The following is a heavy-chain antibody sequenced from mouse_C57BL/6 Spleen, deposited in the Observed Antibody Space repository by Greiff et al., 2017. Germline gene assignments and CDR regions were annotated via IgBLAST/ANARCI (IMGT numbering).Heavy chain of an antibody. V-gene: IGHV5-12*01. Sequence: EVMLVESGGGLVQPGGSLKLSCAASGFTFSDYYMYWVRQTPEKGLEWVAYISNGGGSTYYPDTVKGRFTISRDNAKNTLYLQMSRLKSEDTAMYYCASHTTVVVKFAYWGQGTLVTVSA. D-gene: IGHD1-1*01. J-gene: IGHJ3*01. CDR2: ISNGGGST. CDR1: GFTFSDYY. CDR3: ASHTTVVVKFAY.